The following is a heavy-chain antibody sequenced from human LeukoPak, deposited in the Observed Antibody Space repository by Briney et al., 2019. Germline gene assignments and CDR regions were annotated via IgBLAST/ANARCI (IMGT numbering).Heavy chain of an antibody. CDR3: TTATIYDFWNGYFKTFDY. D-gene: IGHD3-3*01. CDR1: GFIFPNAW. V-gene: IGHV3-15*07. J-gene: IGHJ4*02. CDR2: IKTKTDGGTT. Sequence: PGGSLRLSCAASGFIFPNAWMNWVRQAPGKGLEWVGHIKTKTDGGTTDYAAPVKGRFTISRDDSKNTLYLQMNGLKTEDTAVYFCTTATIYDFWNGYFKTFDYWGQGTLVTVSS.